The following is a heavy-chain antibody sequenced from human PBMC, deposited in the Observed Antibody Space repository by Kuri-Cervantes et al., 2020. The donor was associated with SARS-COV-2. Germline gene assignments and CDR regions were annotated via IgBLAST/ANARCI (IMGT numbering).Heavy chain of an antibody. CDR1: GFTFDDYT. CDR2: ISCDGGST. V-gene: IGHV3-43*01. D-gene: IGHD3-3*01. CDR3: AKVIRFFTYPFDY. Sequence: LSLTCAASGFTFDDYTMHWVRQAPGKGLEWVSLISCDGGSTYYADSVKGRFTISRNNSKNSLYLQMNSLRAEDTAVYYCAKVIRFFTYPFDYWGQGTLVTVSS. J-gene: IGHJ4*02.